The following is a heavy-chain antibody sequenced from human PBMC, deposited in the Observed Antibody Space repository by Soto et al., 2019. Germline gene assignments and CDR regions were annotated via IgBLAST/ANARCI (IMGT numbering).Heavy chain of an antibody. J-gene: IGHJ4*02. CDR3: ARSGYSGYDWDYFDF. CDR1: GGSISGYD. CDR2: IYYSGST. V-gene: IGHV4-59*12. D-gene: IGHD5-12*01. Sequence: SETLSLSCTVAGGSISGYDCSWIRQPPGKGLEWIGYIYYSGSTNYNPSLKSRVTISVDTSKNQFSLKLSSVTAADTAVYYCARSGYSGYDWDYFDFWGQGTLVTVSS.